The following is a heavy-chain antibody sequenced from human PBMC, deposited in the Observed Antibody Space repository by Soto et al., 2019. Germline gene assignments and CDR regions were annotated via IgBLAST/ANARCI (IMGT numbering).Heavy chain of an antibody. CDR2: INAYSGDT. CDR3: ATGGAAGGFFDY. Sequence: QVQVVQSGAEVKKPGASVKVSCKASGYTFAGHYLHWVRQAPGQGLEWMGWINAYSGDTNYAQKFHGRFTMTRDTSISTDYTELNRLRSDDTAVYYCATGGAAGGFFDYWGQGALVTVSS. D-gene: IGHD3-10*01. V-gene: IGHV1-2*02. CDR1: GYTFAGHY. J-gene: IGHJ4*02.